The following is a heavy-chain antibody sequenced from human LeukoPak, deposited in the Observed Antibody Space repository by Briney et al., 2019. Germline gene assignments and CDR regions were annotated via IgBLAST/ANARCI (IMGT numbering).Heavy chain of an antibody. V-gene: IGHV3-23*01. D-gene: IGHD3-10*01. CDR2: ISGSGGST. J-gene: IGHJ4*02. CDR1: GFTVSSNY. Sequence: GGSLRLSCAASGFTVSSNYMSWVRQAPGKGLEWVSAISGSGGSTYYADSVKGRFTISRDNSKNTLYLQMNSLRAEDTAVYYCAKDQEKYYYGSGSYRNWGQGTLVTVSS. CDR3: AKDQEKYYYGSGSYRN.